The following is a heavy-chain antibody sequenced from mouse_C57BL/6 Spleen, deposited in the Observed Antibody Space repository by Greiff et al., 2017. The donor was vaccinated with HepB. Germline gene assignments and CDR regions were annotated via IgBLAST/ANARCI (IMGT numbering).Heavy chain of an antibody. CDR1: GYSITSGYY. CDR3: ARGYYYGSSYAWFAY. V-gene: IGHV3-6*01. D-gene: IGHD1-1*01. J-gene: IGHJ3*01. CDR2: ISYDGSN. Sequence: EVKLMESGPGLVKPSQSLSLTCSVTGYSITSGYYWNWIRQFPGNKLEWMGYISYDGSNNYNPSLKNRISITRDTSKNQFFLKLNSVTTEDTATYYCARGYYYGSSYAWFAYWGEGTLGTVSA.